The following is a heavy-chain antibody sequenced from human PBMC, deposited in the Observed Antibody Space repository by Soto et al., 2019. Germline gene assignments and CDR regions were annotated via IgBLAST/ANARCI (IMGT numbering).Heavy chain of an antibody. D-gene: IGHD3-22*01. CDR3: AREPRLAYYFDY. V-gene: IGHV3-74*01. CDR1: GFTFSSYW. Sequence: SGGSLRLSCAASGFTFSSYWMHWVRQAPGKGLVWVSRINSDGSSTSYADSVKGRFTISRDNAKNTLYLQMNSLRAEDTAVYYCAREPRLAYYFDYWGQGTLVTVSS. J-gene: IGHJ4*02. CDR2: INSDGSST.